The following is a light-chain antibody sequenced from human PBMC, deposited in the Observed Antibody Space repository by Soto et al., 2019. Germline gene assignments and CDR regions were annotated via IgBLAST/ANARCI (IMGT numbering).Light chain of an antibody. V-gene: IGKV3-11*01. CDR2: DAS. Sequence: EIVLTQSPATLSLSPGERATLSCRASQSVSSYLAWYQQKPGQAPRLLIYDASNRATGIPARFSGSGSGTDFTLTISSLEPEDFAVYYCQQYYIKPYTFGQGTKLEIK. CDR1: QSVSSY. CDR3: QQYYIKPYT. J-gene: IGKJ2*01.